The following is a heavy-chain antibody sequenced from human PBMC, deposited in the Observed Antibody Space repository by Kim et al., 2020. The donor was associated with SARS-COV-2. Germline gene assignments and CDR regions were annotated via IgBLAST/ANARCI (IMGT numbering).Heavy chain of an antibody. D-gene: IGHD2-8*01. CDR3: ARAIIGTNTFDY. V-gene: IGHV3-74*01. CDR2: INNDGSRR. Sequence: GGSLRLSCEGSGFTFSTYWMDWVRQAPGKGLVWVSRINNDGSRRDYADSVKGRFTISRDNAKNTRYLQMNSLRAEDTAVYYCARAIIGTNTFDYWGQGTLATVSS. CDR1: GFTFSTYW. J-gene: IGHJ4*02.